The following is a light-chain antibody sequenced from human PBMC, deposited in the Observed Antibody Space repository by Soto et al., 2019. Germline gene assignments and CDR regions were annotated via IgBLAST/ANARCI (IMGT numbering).Light chain of an antibody. CDR1: NSDIGGYNY. Sequence: QSVLTQPASVSGSPGQSVTISCTGTNSDIGGYNYVSWYQQHPGKAPKLLIYDVINRPSGLSSRFSGSKSGNTASLTISGLQAEDEADYYCSSYTRTSISVFGTGTKLTVL. CDR2: DVI. CDR3: SSYTRTSISV. V-gene: IGLV2-14*03. J-gene: IGLJ1*01.